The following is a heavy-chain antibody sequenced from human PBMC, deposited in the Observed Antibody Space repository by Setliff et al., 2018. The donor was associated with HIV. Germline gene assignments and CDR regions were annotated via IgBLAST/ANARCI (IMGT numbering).Heavy chain of an antibody. Sequence: TLSLTCAVYGGSFSGYCWSWIRQPPGKGLEWIGEIQHRGSTYYNPSLKSRVTISVDTSKNQFSLKLRSVTAADTALYYCARGRYRSRWYASDHYYIDVWGKGTTVTVSS. J-gene: IGHJ6*03. V-gene: IGHV4-34*01. CDR2: IQHRGST. CDR3: ARGRYRSRWYASDHYYIDV. CDR1: GGSFSGYC. D-gene: IGHD6-13*01.